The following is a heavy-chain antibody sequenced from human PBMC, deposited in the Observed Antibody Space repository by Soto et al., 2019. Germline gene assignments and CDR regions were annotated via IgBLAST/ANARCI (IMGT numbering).Heavy chain of an antibody. CDR3: ARDGNYGMDV. D-gene: IGHD1-1*01. V-gene: IGHV4-34*01. CDR2: INHSGST. J-gene: IGHJ6*02. CDR1: GGSFSGYY. Sequence: QVQLQQWGAGLLKPSETLSLTCAVYGGSFSGYYWSWIRQPPGKGLEWIGEINHSGSTNYNPSLKGRVTIAVATAKNQFSLKLSSVTAADTAVYYWARDGNYGMDVWGQGTTVTVSS.